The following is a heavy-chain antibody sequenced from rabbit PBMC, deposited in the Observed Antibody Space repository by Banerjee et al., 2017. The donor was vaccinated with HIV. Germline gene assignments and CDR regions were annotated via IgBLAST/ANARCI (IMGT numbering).Heavy chain of an antibody. CDR3: ARDLAGVVGWNFGL. Sequence: QEQLEESGGDLVKPGASLTLTCTASGFSFSSSYWISWVRQAPGKGLEWIACIAAGSSGSTYYASWAKGRFTISKTSSTTVTLQMTSLTAADTATYFCARDLAGVVGWNFGLWGQGTLVTV. CDR1: GFSFSSSYW. V-gene: IGHV1S45*01. D-gene: IGHD4-1*01. J-gene: IGHJ4*01. CDR2: IAAGSSGST.